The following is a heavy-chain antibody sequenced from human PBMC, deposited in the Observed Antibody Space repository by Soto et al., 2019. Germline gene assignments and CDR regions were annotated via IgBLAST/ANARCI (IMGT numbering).Heavy chain of an antibody. D-gene: IGHD5-12*01. Sequence: QVHLVQSGAEVKKPGSSVKVSCKVSGGTFSTYAISWVRQAPGQGLEWMGGIIPVFRAPDYAQKFQGRVTAAADESAATAYMEQNGLGSEDTAVYYCARDKGRLRLGANYYYIPDVWGQGTTVTVSS. J-gene: IGHJ6*02. CDR2: IIPVFRAP. CDR3: ARDKGRLRLGANYYYIPDV. V-gene: IGHV1-69*12. CDR1: GGTFSTYA.